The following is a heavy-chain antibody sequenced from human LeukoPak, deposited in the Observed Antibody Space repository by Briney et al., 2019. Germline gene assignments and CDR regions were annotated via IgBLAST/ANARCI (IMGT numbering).Heavy chain of an antibody. Sequence: GGSLRLSCAASGFTFSDYYMSWLRQAPGKGLEWVSYISSSGSTIYYADSVKGRFTISRDNAKNSLYLQMNRLRAEDTAVYYCARDYTSIAAGSGYWGQGILVTVSS. J-gene: IGHJ4*02. V-gene: IGHV3-11*04. D-gene: IGHD6-6*01. CDR2: ISSSGSTI. CDR1: GFTFSDYY. CDR3: ARDYTSIAAGSGY.